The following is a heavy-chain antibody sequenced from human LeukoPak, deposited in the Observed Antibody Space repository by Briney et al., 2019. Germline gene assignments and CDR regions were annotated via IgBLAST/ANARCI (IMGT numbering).Heavy chain of an antibody. J-gene: IGHJ4*02. V-gene: IGHV5-51*01. Sequence: GESLKISCEGSGYNFTNFWIGWVRQMPGKGLEWMGIIYPGDSDTTYSPAFQGQVTISTDKSISTTYLEWSSLKASDTAMYYCARARGHRYGSFDYWGQGTLATVSS. CDR3: ARARGHRYGSFDY. CDR1: GYNFTNFW. CDR2: IYPGDSDT. D-gene: IGHD5-18*01.